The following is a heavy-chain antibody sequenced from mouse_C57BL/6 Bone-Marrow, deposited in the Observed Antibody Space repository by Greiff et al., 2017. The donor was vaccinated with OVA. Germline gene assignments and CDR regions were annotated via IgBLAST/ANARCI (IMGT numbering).Heavy chain of an antibody. CDR1: GYTFTSYW. CDR2: IYPGSGST. V-gene: IGHV1-55*01. CDR3: ARERGSSGPP. Sequence: QVQLKQPGAELVKPGASVKMSCKASGYTFTSYWITWVKQRPGQGLEWIGDIYPGSGSTNYNEKFKSKATLTVDTSSSTAYMQLSSLTSEDSAVYYCARERGSSGPPWGQGTLVTVSA. J-gene: IGHJ3*01. D-gene: IGHD3-2*02.